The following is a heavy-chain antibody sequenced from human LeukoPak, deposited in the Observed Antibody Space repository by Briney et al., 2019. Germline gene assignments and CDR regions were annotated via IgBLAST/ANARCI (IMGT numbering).Heavy chain of an antibody. V-gene: IGHV7-4-1*02. Sequence: ASVKVSCKASGYTFTSYAMNWVRQAPGQGLEWMGWINTNAGNPTYVQGFTGRFVFSLDTSVSTAYLQISSLKAEDTAVYYCARDPSNGYYYDSSGNDYWGQGTLVTVSS. J-gene: IGHJ4*02. CDR1: GYTFTSYA. D-gene: IGHD3-22*01. CDR3: ARDPSNGYYYDSSGNDY. CDR2: INTNAGNP.